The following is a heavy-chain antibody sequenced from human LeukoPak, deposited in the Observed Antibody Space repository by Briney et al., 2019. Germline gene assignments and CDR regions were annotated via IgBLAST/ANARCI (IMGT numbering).Heavy chain of an antibody. V-gene: IGHV3-23*01. D-gene: IGHD2-21*02. CDR2: FSGSGGNK. CDR1: GFTFSSDA. Sequence: GGSLRLSCAASGFTFSSDAMSWVRQAPGKGLEWVSTFSGSGGNKYYADSVRRRFTISGNTSKNTLYLQMNSLRAEDTAVYYCAKVDDCVDSWGQGTLVTVSS. J-gene: IGHJ4*02. CDR3: AKVDDCVDS.